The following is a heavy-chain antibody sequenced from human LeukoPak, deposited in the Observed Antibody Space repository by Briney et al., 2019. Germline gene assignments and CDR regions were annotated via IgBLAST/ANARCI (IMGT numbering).Heavy chain of an antibody. Sequence: PGGSLRLSCAASGFTFSNYAMSWVRQAPGKGLEWLSTISDTGDSPHYAGSVQGRFAISRDNSKNTLFLQMNSLRAEDTAVYYCGCRSGGYYDYWGQGTLVTVSS. V-gene: IGHV3-23*01. CDR3: GCRSGGYYDY. J-gene: IGHJ4*02. CDR1: GFTFSNYA. CDR2: ISDTGDSP. D-gene: IGHD3-22*01.